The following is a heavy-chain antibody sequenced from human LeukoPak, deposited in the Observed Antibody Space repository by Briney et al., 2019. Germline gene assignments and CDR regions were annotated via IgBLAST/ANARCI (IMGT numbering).Heavy chain of an antibody. V-gene: IGHV4-39*01. D-gene: IGHD2-2*01. Sequence: PSEPLSLTCTVSVGSMTSGSVYCGWIRQPPGRGLEWIGPINYRGRTYYNPSRKSQVPVSGGTSQNHSSLKLSYVTAADTAFYYRGRQFGGPHRLCSPSHPFDYWGQEILVTVYS. CDR2: INYRGRT. J-gene: IGHJ4*02. CDR3: GRQFGGPHRLCSPSHPFDY. CDR1: VGSMTSGSVY.